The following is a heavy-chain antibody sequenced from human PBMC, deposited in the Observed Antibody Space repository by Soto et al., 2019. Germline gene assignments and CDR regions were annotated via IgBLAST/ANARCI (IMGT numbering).Heavy chain of an antibody. CDR1: GYTFSSYD. D-gene: IGHD2-8*01. V-gene: IGHV1-8*01. CDR2: MNPTSGYT. Sequence: QVQLVQSGAEVKKPGASVKVSCKASGYTFSSYDIIWVRQATGQGLEWMGWMNPTSGYTGSAQKFRGRVTMTWDTSMGTAYMELSSLRFEDTAVYYCARNGGGLGYWGQGTLVTVSS. J-gene: IGHJ4*02. CDR3: ARNGGGLGY.